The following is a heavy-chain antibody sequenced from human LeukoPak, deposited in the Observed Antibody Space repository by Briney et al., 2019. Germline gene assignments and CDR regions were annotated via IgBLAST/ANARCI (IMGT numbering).Heavy chain of an antibody. CDR2: INHSGST. D-gene: IGHD5-12*01. Sequence: SETLSLTCAVYGGFFTGYYWRWIRQPPGKGLEWIGEINHSGSTKYNPSLKSRVTISVDTSTNQFFLRLTSVTAADTAVYYCACHAVRYSAYDREEDAFDIWGQGTTVTVSS. V-gene: IGHV4-34*01. J-gene: IGHJ3*02. CDR1: GGFFTGYY. CDR3: ACHAVRYSAYDREEDAFDI.